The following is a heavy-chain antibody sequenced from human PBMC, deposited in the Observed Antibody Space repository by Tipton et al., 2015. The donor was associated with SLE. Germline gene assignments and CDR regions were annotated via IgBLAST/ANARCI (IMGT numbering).Heavy chain of an antibody. J-gene: IGHJ3*02. Sequence: GLVKPSETLSLTCTVSGGSISSHYWSWIRQPPGKGLEWIGYIYYSGSTNYNPSLKSRVTISVDTSKNQFSLKLSSVTAADTAVYYCARAGYSSSRGAFDIWGQGTMVTVSS. CDR1: GGSISSHY. D-gene: IGHD6-13*01. V-gene: IGHV4-59*11. CDR3: ARAGYSSSRGAFDI. CDR2: IYYSGST.